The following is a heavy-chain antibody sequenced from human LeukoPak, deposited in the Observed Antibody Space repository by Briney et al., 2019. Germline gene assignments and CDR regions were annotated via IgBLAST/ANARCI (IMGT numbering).Heavy chain of an antibody. V-gene: IGHV3-48*03. CDR1: GFTFSSYE. D-gene: IGHD2-21*02. Sequence: GGSLRLSCAASGFTFSSYEMNWVRQAPGKGLEWVSYISSSGSTIYYADSVKGRFTISRDNAKNSLYLQMNSLRAEDTAVYYCAIERYAYCGGDCYSRWFDPWGREPWSPSPQ. CDR2: ISSSGSTI. J-gene: IGHJ5*02. CDR3: AIERYAYCGGDCYSRWFDP.